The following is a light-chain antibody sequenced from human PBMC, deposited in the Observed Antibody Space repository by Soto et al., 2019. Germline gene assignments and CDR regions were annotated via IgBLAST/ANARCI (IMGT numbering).Light chain of an antibody. CDR3: VLYMGSGVWV. V-gene: IGLV8-61*01. Sequence: QTVVTQEPSFSVSPGGTVTLTCALSSGSVSSNNYPSWYQQTPGQAPRTLIYSTNTRSSGVPDRFSGSILGNKAALTITGAQADDESDYFCVLYMGSGVWVFGGGTKGTVL. CDR1: SGSVSSNNY. CDR2: STN. J-gene: IGLJ3*02.